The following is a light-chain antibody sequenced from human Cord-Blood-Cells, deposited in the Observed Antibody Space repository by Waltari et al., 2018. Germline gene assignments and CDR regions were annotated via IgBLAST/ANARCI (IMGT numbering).Light chain of an antibody. V-gene: IGLV2-14*01. CDR2: DVS. Sequence: QSALTQPASVSGSPGQSITISSTGTSRDVGGYNYVSWYQQHPGKAPKLMIYDVSNRPSGVSNRFSGSKSGNTASLTISGLQAEDEADYYCSSYTSSSTWVFGGGTKLTVL. J-gene: IGLJ3*02. CDR1: SRDVGGYNY. CDR3: SSYTSSSTWV.